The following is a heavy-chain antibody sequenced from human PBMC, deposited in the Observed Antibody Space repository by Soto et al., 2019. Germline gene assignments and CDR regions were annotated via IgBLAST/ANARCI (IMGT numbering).Heavy chain of an antibody. V-gene: IGHV1-69*02. J-gene: IGHJ3*02. Sequence: QVQLVQSGAEVKKPGSAVKVSCKDSGGTFSTYSMFWVRQAPGQGLEWMGRIIPMLGISNYAQKFQGRVMISADKSTATAYIELSSLRSEDTALYYCTIGSWSGEVFDIWGQGTMVTVSS. D-gene: IGHD2-21*01. CDR1: GGTFSTYS. CDR2: IIPMLGIS. CDR3: TIGSWSGEVFDI.